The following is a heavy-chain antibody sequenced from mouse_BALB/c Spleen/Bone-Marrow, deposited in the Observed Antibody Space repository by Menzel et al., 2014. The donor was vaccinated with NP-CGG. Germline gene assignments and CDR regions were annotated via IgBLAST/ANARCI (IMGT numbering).Heavy chain of an antibody. J-gene: IGHJ2*01. CDR3: TRGGNWEDFDY. Sequence: EVQRVESGGGLVQPGGSRKLSCAASGFTFSSFGMHWVRQAPERGLEWVAYISRGSSTIFYADTVKGRFTISRDNPKNTLFLQMTSLRSEDTAMYYCTRGGNWEDFDYWGQGTTLTVSS. CDR2: ISRGSSTI. D-gene: IGHD4-1*01. CDR1: GFTFSSFG. V-gene: IGHV5-17*02.